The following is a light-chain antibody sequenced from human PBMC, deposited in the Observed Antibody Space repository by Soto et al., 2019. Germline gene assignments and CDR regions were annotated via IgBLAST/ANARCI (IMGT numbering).Light chain of an antibody. CDR3: QQYNNWPPIT. J-gene: IGKJ5*01. CDR1: QSVSSN. CDR2: GAS. Sequence: EIVMTQSPATLSVSPGERATLSCRASQSVSSNLAWYQQKPGQAPRLLIYGASTRATGIPARFSGSGSGTEFTLTNSSLPSENFSVYYCQQYNNWPPITFGQGTRLEIK. V-gene: IGKV3D-15*01.